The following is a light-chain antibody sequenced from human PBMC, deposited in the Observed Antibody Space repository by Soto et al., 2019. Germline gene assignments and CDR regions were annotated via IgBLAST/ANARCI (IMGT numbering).Light chain of an antibody. CDR1: QSIRSW. V-gene: IGKV1-5*03. CDR3: QQYNSYLWT. J-gene: IGKJ1*01. CDR2: KAC. Sequence: IQMTQSRSTLAASVGDRVTITCRASQSIRSWLAWYQQKPGKAPKLLIYKACSLESGVTSRFSGSGSGTEFTLTISSLQPDDFATYYCQQYNSYLWTCGQG.